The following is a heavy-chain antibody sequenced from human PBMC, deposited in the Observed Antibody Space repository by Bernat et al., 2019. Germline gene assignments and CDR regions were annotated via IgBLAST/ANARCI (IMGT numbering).Heavy chain of an antibody. J-gene: IGHJ6*02. CDR1: GFTFSSYG. CDR2: ISYDGSNK. D-gene: IGHD5-12*01. V-gene: IGHV3-30*18. CDR3: AKGGNGGWLRTIYYYDGMDV. Sequence: QVQLVESGGGVVQPGRSLRLSCAASGFTFSSYGMHWVRQAPGKGLEWVAVISYDGSNKYYADSVKGRFTISRDNSKNTLYLQMNSLRAEDTAVYYCAKGGNGGWLRTIYYYDGMDVWGQGTTVTVSS.